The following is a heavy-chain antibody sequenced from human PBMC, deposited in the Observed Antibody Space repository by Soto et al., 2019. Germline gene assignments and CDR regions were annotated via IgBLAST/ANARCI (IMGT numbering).Heavy chain of an antibody. CDR2: LSGSGSLS. D-gene: IGHD2-15*01. V-gene: IGHV3-23*01. J-gene: IGHJ4*02. CDR1: GFTFNTFA. CDR3: ARDRGGGLDS. Sequence: SLRLSCVVSGFTFNTFAMTWVRQAPGKGLEWVSALSGSGSLSYYADSVKGRFTISRDNSKNTLYLRMNNLRVDETAVYFCARDRGGGLDSWGQGTLVTVAS.